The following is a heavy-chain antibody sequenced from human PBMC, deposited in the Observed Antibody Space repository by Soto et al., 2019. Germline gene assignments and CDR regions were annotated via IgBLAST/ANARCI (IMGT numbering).Heavy chain of an antibody. D-gene: IGHD5-12*01. J-gene: IGHJ6*02. Sequence: GASVKVSCKASGYTFTRSGISWVRQAPGQGLERMGWIGTYNGDTNYAQTFQGRVTMTTDTSTSTVHMEVRSLRSDDTAVYYCAREGVAPYYYYGMDVWGQGTPVTVSS. CDR3: AREGVAPYYYYGMDV. CDR1: GYTFTRSG. CDR2: IGTYNGDT. V-gene: IGHV1-18*01.